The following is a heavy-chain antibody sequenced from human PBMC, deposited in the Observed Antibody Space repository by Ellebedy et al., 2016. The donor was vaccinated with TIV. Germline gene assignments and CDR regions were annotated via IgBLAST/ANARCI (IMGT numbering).Heavy chain of an antibody. D-gene: IGHD6-19*01. V-gene: IGHV3-23*01. J-gene: IGHJ4*02. CDR1: GFTFSDYA. CDR3: AKGGQWLENDY. Sequence: GGSLRLXCAASGFTFSDYAMSWVRQAPGKGLEWVSAISGSGGDTYYADSVRGRFTISRDNSKNTLYLQMNSLRAEDTAVYYCAKGGQWLENDYWGQGTLVTVSS. CDR2: ISGSGGDT.